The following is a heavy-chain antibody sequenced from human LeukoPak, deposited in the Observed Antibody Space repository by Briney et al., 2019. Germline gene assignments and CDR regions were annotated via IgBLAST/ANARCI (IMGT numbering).Heavy chain of an antibody. D-gene: IGHD3-10*01. V-gene: IGHV4-39*07. CDR2: IYYSGST. Sequence: PSQTLSLTCTVSGGSISSSSYYWGWIRQPPGKGLEWIGSIYYSGSTYYNPSLKSRVTISVDTSKNQFSLKLSSVTAADTAVYYCAREGVRGWDAFDIWGQGTMVTVSS. CDR3: AREGVRGWDAFDI. CDR1: GGSISSSSYY. J-gene: IGHJ3*02.